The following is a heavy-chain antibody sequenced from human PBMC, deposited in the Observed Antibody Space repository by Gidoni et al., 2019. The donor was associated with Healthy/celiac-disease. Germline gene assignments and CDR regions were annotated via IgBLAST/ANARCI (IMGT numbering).Heavy chain of an antibody. Sequence: QVQLQESGPGLVKPSETLSLTCTVSGGSISSSGYYWGWIRQPPGKGLEWIGSIDYSGTTYYNASVKSRVTISGDKTKNQISLRLSSVTAADTAVFYCARQAVAGTGYFDYWGQGTLVTVSS. CDR1: GGSISSSGYY. CDR3: ARQAVAGTGYFDY. D-gene: IGHD6-19*01. V-gene: IGHV4-39*01. CDR2: IDYSGTT. J-gene: IGHJ4*02.